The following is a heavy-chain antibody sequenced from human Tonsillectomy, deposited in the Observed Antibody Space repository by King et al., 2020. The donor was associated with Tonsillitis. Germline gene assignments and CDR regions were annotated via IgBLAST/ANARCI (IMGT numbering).Heavy chain of an antibody. V-gene: IGHV1-69*09. D-gene: IGHD5-18*01. CDR2: IIPIVGIA. Sequence: QLVQSGAEVKKPGSSVKVSCKASGDTFTSYAISWVRQAPGQGLEWMGRIIPIVGIANYAQKFQGRVTIIADKSTNTAYMELSSLRSEDTAVYYCARDGYSYGYESYYFDYWGQGTLVTVSS. CDR1: GDTFTSYA. J-gene: IGHJ4*02. CDR3: ARDGYSYGYESYYFDY.